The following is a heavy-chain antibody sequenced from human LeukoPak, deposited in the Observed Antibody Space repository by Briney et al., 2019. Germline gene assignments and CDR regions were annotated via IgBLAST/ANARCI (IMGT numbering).Heavy chain of an antibody. Sequence: SETLSLTCTVSGYSISSGYYWSWIRPPPGKGREWIGEINHSGSTNYNPSLKSRVTISGDTYKNNFSLKLSSVTAADTAVYYCAIRRLRGYSYGSRSPFGYWGQGTLVTVSS. V-gene: IGHV4-38-2*02. CDR2: INHSGST. CDR3: AIRRLRGYSYGSRSPFGY. J-gene: IGHJ4*02. D-gene: IGHD5-18*01. CDR1: GYSISSGYY.